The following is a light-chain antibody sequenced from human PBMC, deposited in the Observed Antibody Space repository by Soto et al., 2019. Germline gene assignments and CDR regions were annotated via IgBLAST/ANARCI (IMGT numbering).Light chain of an antibody. J-gene: IGKJ5*01. CDR2: DAY. Sequence: EIQMTQSPSTLSASIGDRATITCRASQSITRWLAWYQQKPGKAPKLLIYDAYSLESGVPSRFSGSGSGAEFTLTISSLQPDDFAVYFCHQRYNWPRVTFGQGTRLDIK. V-gene: IGKV1-5*01. CDR1: QSITRW. CDR3: HQRYNWPRVT.